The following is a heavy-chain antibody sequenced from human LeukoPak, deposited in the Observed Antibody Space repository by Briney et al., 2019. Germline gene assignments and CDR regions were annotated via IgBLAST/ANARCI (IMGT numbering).Heavy chain of an antibody. Sequence: PGGSRRLSCVASGFTFSSYWMIWVRQAPGKGLEWVANIKKDGSEKYYGDSVKGRFTISRDNAKNSVYLQMNSLRGEDTAVYYCAGALAAGDYWGQGTLVTVSS. CDR3: AGALAAGDY. CDR1: GFTFSSYW. V-gene: IGHV3-7*04. J-gene: IGHJ4*02. D-gene: IGHD6-25*01. CDR2: IKKDGSEK.